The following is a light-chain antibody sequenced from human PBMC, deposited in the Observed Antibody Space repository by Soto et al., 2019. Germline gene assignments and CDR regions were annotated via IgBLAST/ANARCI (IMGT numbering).Light chain of an antibody. Sequence: QSALTQPPSASGTPGQRITISCSGSTSNIESHTVNWYQQVPGTAPRLLINTNNQRPSGVPDRFSGSKSGASASLTISGLRSEDAATYYCATWDDSRKGVFGTGTKLTVL. V-gene: IGLV1-44*01. CDR1: TSNIESHT. CDR3: ATWDDSRKGV. J-gene: IGLJ1*01. CDR2: TNN.